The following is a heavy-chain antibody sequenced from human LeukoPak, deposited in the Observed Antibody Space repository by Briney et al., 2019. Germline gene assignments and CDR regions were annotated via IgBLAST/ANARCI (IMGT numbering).Heavy chain of an antibody. J-gene: IGHJ2*01. D-gene: IGHD4-23*01. Sequence: SETLSLTCAVYGGSFSGYYWTWIRQPPGKGLEWIGEINHSGSTNYIPSLKSRVTISVDTSNNHFSLRLSSVTAADTAVYYCARGHRYHDYGGSSYWYFDLWGRGTLVTVSS. CDR1: GGSFSGYY. CDR2: INHSGST. V-gene: IGHV4-34*01. CDR3: ARGHRYHDYGGSSYWYFDL.